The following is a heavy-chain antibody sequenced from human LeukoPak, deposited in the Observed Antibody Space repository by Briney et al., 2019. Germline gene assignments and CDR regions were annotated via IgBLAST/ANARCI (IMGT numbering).Heavy chain of an antibody. CDR1: GFTFSSYS. V-gene: IGHV3-23*01. J-gene: IGHJ4*02. CDR3: AKSDYYDSSGYYKYYFDY. D-gene: IGHD3-22*01. Sequence: TGGSLRLSCAASGFTFSSYSINWVRQAPGKGLEWVSAISGSGGSTYYADSVKGRFTISRDNSKNTLYLQMNSLRAEDTAVYYCAKSDYYDSSGYYKYYFDYWAREPRSPSPQ. CDR2: ISGSGGST.